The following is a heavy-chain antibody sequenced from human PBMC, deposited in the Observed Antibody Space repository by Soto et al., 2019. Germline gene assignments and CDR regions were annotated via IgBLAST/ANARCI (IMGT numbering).Heavy chain of an antibody. Sequence: GGSLRLSCAASGFTFSTYGMHWVRQAPGKGLEWVAVISYDGSNKYYADSVKGRFTISRDNSKNTLFLQMNSLRAEDAAVYYCVKDMSYYGSGGQAFDYWGQGTLVTVSS. V-gene: IGHV3-30*18. CDR1: GFTFSTYG. J-gene: IGHJ4*02. D-gene: IGHD3-10*01. CDR2: ISYDGSNK. CDR3: VKDMSYYGSGGQAFDY.